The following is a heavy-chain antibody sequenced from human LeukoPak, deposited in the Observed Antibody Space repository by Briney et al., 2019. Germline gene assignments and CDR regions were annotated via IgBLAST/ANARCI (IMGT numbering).Heavy chain of an antibody. D-gene: IGHD5-18*01. V-gene: IGHV1-2*06. J-gene: IGHJ4*02. Sequence: ASVKVSCKASGYTFTGYYMHWVRQAPGQGLEWMGRINPNSGGTIYAQKFQGRVTMTRDTSISTAYMELSRLRSDDTAVYYCARTRGYSYGYRYFDYWGQGTLVTVSS. CDR1: GYTFTGYY. CDR2: INPNSGGT. CDR3: ARTRGYSYGYRYFDY.